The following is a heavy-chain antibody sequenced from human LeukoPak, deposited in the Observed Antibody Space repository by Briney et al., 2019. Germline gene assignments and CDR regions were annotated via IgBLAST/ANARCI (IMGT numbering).Heavy chain of an antibody. J-gene: IGHJ4*02. V-gene: IGHV3-23*01. CDR2: IGGGGGST. Sequence: PGGSLRLSCAASGFTFSSYDMTWVRQAPGKGLEWVSTIGGGGGSTDYTDSVKGRFTISRDNSKNTLYLQMNSLGAKDTAVYYCAKGHRYCTSGNCNSAVDYWGQGTLVTVSS. CDR1: GFTFSSYD. D-gene: IGHD2-15*01. CDR3: AKGHRYCTSGNCNSAVDY.